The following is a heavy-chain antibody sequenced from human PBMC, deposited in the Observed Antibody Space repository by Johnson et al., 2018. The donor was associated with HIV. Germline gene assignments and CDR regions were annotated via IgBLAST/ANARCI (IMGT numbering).Heavy chain of an antibody. D-gene: IGHD5-24*01. CDR3: ARACRDGYTCDAFDI. CDR1: GFTFSTYW. V-gene: IGHV3-7*01. J-gene: IGHJ3*02. CDR2: IKQDGSEK. Sequence: VQLVESGGGLVQPGGSLRLSCAASGFTFSTYWMSWVRQAPGKGLEWVANIKQDGSEKYYVDSVKGRFTISRDNAKNSLYLQMNSLRAEDTAVYYCARACRDGYTCDAFDIWGQGTMVTVSS.